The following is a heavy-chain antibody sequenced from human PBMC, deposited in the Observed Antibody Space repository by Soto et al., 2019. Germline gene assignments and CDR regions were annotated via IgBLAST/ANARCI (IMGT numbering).Heavy chain of an antibody. CDR2: IYYSGST. CDR1: GCSISSYY. D-gene: IGHD3-22*01. V-gene: IGHV4-59*01. Sequence: SETLSLTCTVSGCSISSYYWSWIRQHPGKGLEWIGYIYYSGSTNYNPSLKSRVTISVDASKNQFSLKLSSVTAADTAVYYCARVSLRGSYYYDSSGYYYFDYWGQGTLVTVSS. J-gene: IGHJ4*02. CDR3: ARVSLRGSYYYDSSGYYYFDY.